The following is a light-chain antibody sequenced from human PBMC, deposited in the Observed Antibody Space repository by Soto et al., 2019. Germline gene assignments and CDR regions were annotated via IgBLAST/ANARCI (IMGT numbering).Light chain of an antibody. CDR2: EVS. CDR1: SSDVGDYNH. J-gene: IGLJ2*01. Sequence: QSVLTQPPSASGSPGQSVTISCTGTSSDVGDYNHVSWYQQHPGKAPKLMIYEVSKRPSGVPDRFSGSKSGNTASLTVSGLQAEDEADYYCSSYAGSNDYVVFGGGTKLTVL. V-gene: IGLV2-8*01. CDR3: SSYAGSNDYVV.